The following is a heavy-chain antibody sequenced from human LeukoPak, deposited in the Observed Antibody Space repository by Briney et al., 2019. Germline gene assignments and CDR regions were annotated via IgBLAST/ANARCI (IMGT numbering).Heavy chain of an antibody. CDR3: AREGLYNYGYVYGY. CDR1: GFTFSSYS. V-gene: IGHV3-21*01. J-gene: IGHJ4*02. CDR2: ISSSSSYI. Sequence: GGSLRLSCVASGFTFSSYSMNWVRQAPGKGLEWVSSISSSSSYIYYADLLKGRFTISRGNAKKSLYLQMNSLRAEDTAVYFCAREGLYNYGYVYGYWGQGTLVTVSS. D-gene: IGHD5-18*01.